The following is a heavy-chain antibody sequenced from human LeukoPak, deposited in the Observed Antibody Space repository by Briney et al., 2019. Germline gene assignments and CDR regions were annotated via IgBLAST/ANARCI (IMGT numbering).Heavy chain of an antibody. D-gene: IGHD2-2*01. Sequence: GGALRLSCAASGFTFSDYYMSWIRQAPGKGLEWVSYISGSSTHTSYADSVKGRFTISRDNAKKSLYLQMNSLRAEDTAVYYCATPVLLGYCSSAICAPPGYWGQGTLVTVSS. J-gene: IGHJ4*02. V-gene: IGHV3-11*03. CDR1: GFTFSDYY. CDR2: ISGSSTHT. CDR3: ATPVLLGYCSSAICAPPGY.